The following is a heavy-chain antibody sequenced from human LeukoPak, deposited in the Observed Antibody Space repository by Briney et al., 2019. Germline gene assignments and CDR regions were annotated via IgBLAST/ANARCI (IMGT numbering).Heavy chain of an antibody. CDR1: GYTFTSYG. Sequence: ASVKVSCKASGYTFTSYGISWVRQAPGQGLEWMGWISAYNGNTNYAQKLQGRVTMTTDTSTSTAYMELRSLRSDDTAVYYCARDPDTGSYYDWFDPWGQGTLVTVSS. J-gene: IGHJ5*02. D-gene: IGHD1-26*01. CDR3: ARDPDTGSYYDWFDP. CDR2: ISAYNGNT. V-gene: IGHV1-18*01.